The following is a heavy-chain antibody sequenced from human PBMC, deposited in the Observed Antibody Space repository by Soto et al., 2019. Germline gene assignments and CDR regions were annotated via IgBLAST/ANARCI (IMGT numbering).Heavy chain of an antibody. Sequence: PSETLSLTCTVSGGSISSYYWSWIRQPPGKGLEWIGYIYYSGSTNYAQKFRGRVTITADASTSTAYMELSSLRSEDTAVYYCARGWGEVGVTTPQAYWGQGTPVTVSS. D-gene: IGHD1-26*01. V-gene: IGHV4-59*01. CDR2: IYYSGST. CDR3: ARGWGEVGVTTPQAY. J-gene: IGHJ4*02. CDR1: GGSISSYY.